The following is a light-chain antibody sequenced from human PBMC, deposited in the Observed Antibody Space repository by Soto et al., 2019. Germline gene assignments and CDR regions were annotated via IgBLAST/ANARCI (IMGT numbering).Light chain of an antibody. V-gene: IGKV1-39*01. CDR2: GAS. Sequence: DIQMTQSPSSLSASVGGRVTITCRPSQSISTYLNWYQQKPGKAPKLLIYGASSLQSGVPSRFSGSGSGTDFTLPISSLQPEDFATYYCQQTYSTPRTCGQGTKLEIK. CDR3: QQTYSTPRT. J-gene: IGKJ2*02. CDR1: QSISTY.